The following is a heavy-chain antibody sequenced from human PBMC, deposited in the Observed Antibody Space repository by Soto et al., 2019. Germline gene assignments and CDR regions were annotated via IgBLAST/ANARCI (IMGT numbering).Heavy chain of an antibody. CDR2: IYSSGST. J-gene: IGHJ5*02. V-gene: IGHV4-4*07. CDR1: GGAIGSHY. Sequence: SDTLSITCTICGGAIGSHYWTWIRQPAGKGLEWIGRIYSSGSTQYNPSLQSRVTMSLDTSKNQFSLRLESVTAADTAVYYCARGQRFSDWFDPWGQGTLVTVSS. CDR3: ARGQRFSDWFDP. D-gene: IGHD3-3*01.